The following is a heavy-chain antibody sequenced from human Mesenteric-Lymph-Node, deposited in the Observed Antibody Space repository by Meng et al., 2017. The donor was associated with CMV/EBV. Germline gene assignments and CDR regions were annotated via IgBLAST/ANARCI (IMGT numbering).Heavy chain of an antibody. Sequence: GGSLRLSCAASGFTFSDYYMSWIRQAPGKGLEWVSYISSSGSTIYYADSVKGRFTISRDNAKNSLYLQMNSLRSDDTAVYYCARDGGQGTDNIYYYYGMDVWGQGTTVTVSS. CDR2: ISSSGSTI. J-gene: IGHJ6*02. CDR3: ARDGGQGTDNIYYYYGMDV. D-gene: IGHD1-14*01. CDR1: GFTFSDYY. V-gene: IGHV3-11*01.